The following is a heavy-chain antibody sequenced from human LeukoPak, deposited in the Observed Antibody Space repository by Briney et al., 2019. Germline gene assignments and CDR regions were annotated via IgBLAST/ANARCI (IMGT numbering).Heavy chain of an antibody. Sequence: ASVKVSCKASGYTFTSYAMHWVRQAPGQRLEWMGWINAGNGNTKYSQKFQGRVTITRDTSASTAYMELSSLRSEDTAVYYCARGAGEVWFGELFPLDYWGQGTLVTVPS. D-gene: IGHD3-10*01. J-gene: IGHJ4*02. CDR3: ARGAGEVWFGELFPLDY. CDR2: INAGNGNT. CDR1: GYTFTSYA. V-gene: IGHV1-3*01.